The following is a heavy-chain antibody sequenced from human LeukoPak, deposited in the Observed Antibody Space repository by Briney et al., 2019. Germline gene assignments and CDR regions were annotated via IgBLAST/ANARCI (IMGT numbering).Heavy chain of an antibody. V-gene: IGHV3-20*04. D-gene: IGHD3-22*01. CDR3: AGIDYYDSSGYYYVEDY. CDR2: INWNGGST. Sequence: GGSLRLSCAASGFTFDDYGMSWVRQAPGKGLEWVSGINWNGGSTGYADSAKGRFTISRDNAKNSLYLQMNSMRAEDTAVYYCAGIDYYDSSGYYYVEDYWGQGTLVTVSS. J-gene: IGHJ4*02. CDR1: GFTFDDYG.